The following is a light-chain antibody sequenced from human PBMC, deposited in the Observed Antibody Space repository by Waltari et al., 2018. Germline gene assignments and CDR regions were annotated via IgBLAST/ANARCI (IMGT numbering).Light chain of an antibody. CDR3: YSTDSSDTHRV. J-gene: IGLJ3*02. CDR1: ALPKKY. Sequence: SYELTQPPSVSVSPGQAARITCSGDALPKKYAYWYQQKSGQAPVLAIYEDSNRPSGIPERFSGSSSGTTATLTLSGAQVEDEGDYYCYSTDSSDTHRVFGGGTKLTVL. V-gene: IGLV3-10*01. CDR2: EDS.